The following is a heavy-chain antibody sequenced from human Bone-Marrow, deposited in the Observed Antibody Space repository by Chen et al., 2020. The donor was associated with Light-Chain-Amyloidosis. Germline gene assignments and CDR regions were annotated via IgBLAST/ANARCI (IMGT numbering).Heavy chain of an antibody. CDR1: GGSFSGYY. Sequence: QVQLQQWGAGQLKPSETLSLTCAVYGGSFSGYYWSWIRQPPGKGLEWIGEINHSGSTNYNPSLKSRVTISVDTSKNQFSLKLSSVTAADTAVYYCARRGGWNIVVVPAAPRDAFDIWGQGTMVTVSS. D-gene: IGHD2-2*01. V-gene: IGHV4-34*01. CDR3: ARRGGWNIVVVPAAPRDAFDI. CDR2: INHSGST. J-gene: IGHJ3*02.